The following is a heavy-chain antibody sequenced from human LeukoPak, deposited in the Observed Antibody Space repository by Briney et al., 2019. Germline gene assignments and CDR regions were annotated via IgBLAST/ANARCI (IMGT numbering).Heavy chain of an antibody. V-gene: IGHV4-34*01. CDR3: ARAVTLQLFDY. CDR2: INHSGST. Sequence: PAETLSLPCAVYGGSFSGYYWNWIRQPPGKGLEWIGEINHSGSTNYNPSLKSRVTISVDTSRNQFSLKLSSVTAADTAVYYCARAVTLQLFDYWGQGTQVTVYS. CDR1: GGSFSGYY. J-gene: IGHJ4*02. D-gene: IGHD5-18*01.